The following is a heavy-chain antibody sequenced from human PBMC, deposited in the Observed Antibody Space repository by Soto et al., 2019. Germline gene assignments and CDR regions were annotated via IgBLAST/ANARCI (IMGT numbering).Heavy chain of an antibody. D-gene: IGHD4-17*01. CDR3: ARDGDYGDYYYYYYGMDV. J-gene: IGHJ6*02. CDR1: GGTFSSYA. CDR2: IIPIFGTA. Sequence: ASVKVSCKASGGTFSSYAISWVRQAPGQGLEWMGGIIPIFGTANYAQKFQGRVTITADESTSTAYMELSSLRSEDTAVYYCARDGDYGDYYYYYYGMDVWGQGTTVTVSS. V-gene: IGHV1-69*13.